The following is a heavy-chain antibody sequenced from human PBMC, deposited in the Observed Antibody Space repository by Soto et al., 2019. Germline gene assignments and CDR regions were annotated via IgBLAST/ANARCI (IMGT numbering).Heavy chain of an antibody. V-gene: IGHV1-8*01. CDR1: GYTFTSYD. D-gene: IGHD3-10*01. Sequence: GASVKVSCKASGYTFTSYDINWVRQATGQGLEWMGWMNPNSGNTGYAQKFQGRVTMTRNTSISTAYMELSSLRSEDTAVYYCARARPTSLLWFGEGYGMDVWGQGTTVTVSS. CDR2: MNPNSGNT. CDR3: ARARPTSLLWFGEGYGMDV. J-gene: IGHJ6*02.